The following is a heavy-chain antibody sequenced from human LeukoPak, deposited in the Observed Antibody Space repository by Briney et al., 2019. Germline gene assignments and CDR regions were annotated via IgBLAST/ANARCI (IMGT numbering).Heavy chain of an antibody. CDR3: TRPRGYCSGGSCYPWYFDY. Sequence: PGGSLRLSCAASGFTFSGSAMHWVRQASGKGLEWVGRSRSKANSYATAYAASVKGRFTISRDDSKNTAYLQMNSLKTEDTAVYYCTRPRGYCSGGSCYPWYFDYWGQGTLVTVSS. CDR1: GFTFSGSA. D-gene: IGHD2-15*01. CDR2: SRSKANSYAT. J-gene: IGHJ4*02. V-gene: IGHV3-73*01.